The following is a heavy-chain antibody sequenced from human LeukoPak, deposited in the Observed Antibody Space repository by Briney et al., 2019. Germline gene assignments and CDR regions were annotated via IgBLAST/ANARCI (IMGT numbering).Heavy chain of an antibody. CDR1: GYSFTSYW. V-gene: IGHV5-51*01. D-gene: IGHD6-13*01. CDR2: IYPGDSDT. CDR3: ARLPDSSSWYGYYFDY. Sequence: KNGESLKISCKGSGYSFTSYWIGWVRQMPGKGLEWMGIIYPGDSDTRYSPSFQGQVTISADKSISTAYLQWSSLKASDTAMYYCARLPDSSSWYGYYFDYWGQGTLVTVSS. J-gene: IGHJ4*02.